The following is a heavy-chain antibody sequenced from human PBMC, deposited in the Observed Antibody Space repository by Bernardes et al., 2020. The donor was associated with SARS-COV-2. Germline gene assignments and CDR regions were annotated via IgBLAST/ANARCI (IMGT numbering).Heavy chain of an antibody. J-gene: IGHJ3*02. Sequence: ASVKVSCKVSGYTLTELSMHWVRQAPGKGLEWMGGFDPEDGETIYAQKFQGRVTMTEDTSTDTAYMELSSLRAEDTAVYYCARVSVQAGWFGELLDAFDIWGQGTMVTVSS. D-gene: IGHD3-10*01. CDR1: GYTLTELS. CDR2: FDPEDGET. V-gene: IGHV1-24*01. CDR3: ARVSVQAGWFGELLDAFDI.